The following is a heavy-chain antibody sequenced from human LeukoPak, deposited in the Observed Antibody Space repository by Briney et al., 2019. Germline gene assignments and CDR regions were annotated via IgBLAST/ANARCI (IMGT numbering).Heavy chain of an antibody. CDR3: ARIRGGWYFDY. J-gene: IGHJ4*02. Sequence: GGSLRLSCAASGITFSSYAMHWVRQAPGKGLEYVSSISSNGGNTYYANSVKGRFTISRDNSENTLYLQMGSLRAEDMAVYYCARIRGGWYFDYWGQGTLVTVSS. CDR2: ISSNGGNT. V-gene: IGHV3-64*01. D-gene: IGHD6-19*01. CDR1: GITFSSYA.